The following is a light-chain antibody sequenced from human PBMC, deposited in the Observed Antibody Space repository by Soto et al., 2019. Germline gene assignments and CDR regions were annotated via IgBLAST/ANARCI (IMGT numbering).Light chain of an antibody. J-gene: IGKJ4*01. CDR3: QKYNSGPLT. CDR1: QGISSF. V-gene: IGKV1-27*01. CDR2: SAS. Sequence: DFQMTQSPSSLSASVGDRGTITCRASQGISSFLAWYQQIPGKVPKLLIYSASTLQSGVPSRFSGSGSGTDFTLTISSLQPEDVAIYYCQKYNSGPLTFGGRTKVDIK.